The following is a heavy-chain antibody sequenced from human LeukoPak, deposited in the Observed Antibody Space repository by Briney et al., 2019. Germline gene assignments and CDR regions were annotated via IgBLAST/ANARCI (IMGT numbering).Heavy chain of an antibody. CDR1: GGSISSGSYY. J-gene: IGHJ4*02. CDR2: IYTSGST. CDR3: ASSSIITMVRGVDRGIDY. D-gene: IGHD3-10*01. Sequence: PSQTLSLTCTVSGGSISSGSYYWSWFRQPAGKGLEWIGRIYTSGSTNYNPSLKSRVTISVDTSKNQFSLKLSSVTAADTAVYYCASSSIITMVRGVDRGIDYWGQGTLVTVSS. V-gene: IGHV4-61*02.